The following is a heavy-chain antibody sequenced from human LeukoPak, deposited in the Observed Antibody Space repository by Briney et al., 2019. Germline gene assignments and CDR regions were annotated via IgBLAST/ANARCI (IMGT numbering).Heavy chain of an antibody. CDR2: IGGPGAPT. CDR1: GFTFDNYR. V-gene: IGHV3-23*01. Sequence: GGSLRLSCAASGFTFDNYRMSWVRQTPEKGLAWVSIIGGPGAPTFYADSVEGRFTISRDNSKNTVYLQMNSLRAEDTALYFCARGATRATRHFDLWGRGTLVTVSS. CDR3: ARGATRATRHFDL. D-gene: IGHD2-15*01. J-gene: IGHJ2*01.